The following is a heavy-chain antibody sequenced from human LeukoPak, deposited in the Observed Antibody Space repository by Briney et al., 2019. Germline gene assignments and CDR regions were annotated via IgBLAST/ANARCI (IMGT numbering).Heavy chain of an antibody. J-gene: IGHJ4*02. CDR2: ISSSSSTI. Sequence: GGSLRLSCAASGFTFSSYSMNWVRQARGKGLEWVSYISSSSSTIYYADSVKGRFTISRDNAKNSLYLQMNSLRAEDTAVYYCARDSVGATGGLIYFDYWGQGTLVTVSS. V-gene: IGHV3-48*01. CDR1: GFTFSSYS. CDR3: ARDSVGATGGLIYFDY. D-gene: IGHD1-26*01.